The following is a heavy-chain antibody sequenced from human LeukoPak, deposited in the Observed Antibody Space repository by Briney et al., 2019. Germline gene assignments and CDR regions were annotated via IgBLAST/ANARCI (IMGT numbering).Heavy chain of an antibody. Sequence: GGSLRLSCAASGFTFSSYAMSWVRQAPGKGLEWVSAISGSSGSTYYADSVKGRFTISRDNSKNTLYLQMNSLRAEDAAVYYCAKDTGVYCGGDCYNFDYWGQGTLVTVSS. CDR2: ISGSSGST. CDR3: AKDTGVYCGGDCYNFDY. J-gene: IGHJ4*02. V-gene: IGHV3-23*01. D-gene: IGHD2-21*02. CDR1: GFTFSSYA.